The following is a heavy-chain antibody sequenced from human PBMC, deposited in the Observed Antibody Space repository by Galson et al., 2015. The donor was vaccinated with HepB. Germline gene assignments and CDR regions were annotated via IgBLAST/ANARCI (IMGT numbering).Heavy chain of an antibody. V-gene: IGHV1-69*06. J-gene: IGHJ6*02. D-gene: IGHD3-10*01. CDR2: IIPIFGTA. CDR1: GGTFSSYA. CDR3: AREYLYGSGDRGYYYGMDV. Sequence: SVKVSCKASGGTFSSYAISWVRQAPGQGLEWMGGIIPIFGTANYAQKFQGRVTITADKSTSTAYVELSSLRSEDTAVYYCAREYLYGSGDRGYYYGMDVWGQGTTVTVSS.